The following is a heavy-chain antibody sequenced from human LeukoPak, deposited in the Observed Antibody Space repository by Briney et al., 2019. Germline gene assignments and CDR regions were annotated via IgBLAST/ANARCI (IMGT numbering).Heavy chain of an antibody. Sequence: GGSLRLSCAASGFSFSNYGMHWVRQAPGKGLEWVAVIWYDGTSKYYVDSVKGRFTISRDNSKNTLYLQMNSLRVEDTAVYYCAKDGSGTYSRFDYWGQGTLVTVSS. J-gene: IGHJ4*02. V-gene: IGHV3-33*06. CDR1: GFSFSNYG. CDR2: IWYDGTSK. D-gene: IGHD3-10*01. CDR3: AKDGSGTYSRFDY.